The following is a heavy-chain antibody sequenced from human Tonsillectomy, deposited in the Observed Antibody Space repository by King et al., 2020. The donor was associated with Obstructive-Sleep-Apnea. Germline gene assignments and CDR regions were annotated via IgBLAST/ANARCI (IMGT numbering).Heavy chain of an antibody. J-gene: IGHJ2*01. CDR2: IRSKTFGGTT. CDR3: ARRNGYNWKLNWYFDL. CDR1: GFTFADHA. V-gene: IGHV3-49*03. Sequence: VQLVESGGDLVQPGRSLRLSCSASGFTFADHAMSWFRQAPGKGREWIAFIRSKTFGGTTENAASVKGRFTISRDDSKSVAYLQMNSLKTEDTAVYYCARRNGYNWKLNWYFDLWGRGTLVSVSS. D-gene: IGHD5-24*01.